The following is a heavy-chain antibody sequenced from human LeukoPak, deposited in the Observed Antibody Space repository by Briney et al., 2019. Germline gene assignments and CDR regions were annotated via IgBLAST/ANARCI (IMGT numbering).Heavy chain of an antibody. CDR1: GGSNNRYY. CDR3: ASKAPKKGWFDP. Sequence: PSETLSLTCTVSGGSNNRYYWSWIRQPPGKGLQWIGYTHPSGNTNFSPSLKSRVTISIDMSRNQFSLKLSSVTAADTAVYYCASKAPKKGWFDPWGQGTLVTVSS. J-gene: IGHJ5*02. CDR2: THPSGNT. V-gene: IGHV4-4*09.